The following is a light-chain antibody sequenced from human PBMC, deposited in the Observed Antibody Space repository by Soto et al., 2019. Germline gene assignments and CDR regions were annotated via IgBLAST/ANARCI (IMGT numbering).Light chain of an antibody. CDR3: HQSYNAPYT. J-gene: IGKJ2*01. Sequence: DIPMTQSPSSLSMSVGDRVTITCRASQNIGTSLNWYQMKLGRAPKLLLYSASTLQSGAPSRFSGGGSGTDFTLTINSLQPEDFATSSCHQSYNAPYTFGQGTMLEIK. V-gene: IGKV1-39*01. CDR2: SAS. CDR1: QNIGTS.